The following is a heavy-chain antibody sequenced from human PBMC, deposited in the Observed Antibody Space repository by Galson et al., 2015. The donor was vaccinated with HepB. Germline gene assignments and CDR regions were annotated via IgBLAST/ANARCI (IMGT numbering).Heavy chain of an antibody. CDR1: GGSFTDYY. V-gene: IGHV4-34*01. CDR2: VHHSGTT. Sequence: TLSLTCGLYGGSFTDYYWSWIRQSPGKGLEWIGEVHHSGTTNYNPSLKSRVTISLDTSKNQFSLRLTSVTAADTAMYYCARDPHYHDPPWGQGTMVTVSS. CDR3: ARDPHYHDPP. D-gene: IGHD3-10*01. J-gene: IGHJ3*01.